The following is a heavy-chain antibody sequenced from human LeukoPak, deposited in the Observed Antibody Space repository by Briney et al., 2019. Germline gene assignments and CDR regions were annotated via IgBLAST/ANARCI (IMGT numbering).Heavy chain of an antibody. V-gene: IGHV1-46*01. D-gene: IGHD1-26*01. CDR2: INPTGGST. CDR1: GYTFTSYY. CDR3: ARDNSVGDNAWWFDP. Sequence: ASVKVSCKASGYTFTSYYMYWVRQAPGQGLEWMGLINPTGGSTGYAQKFQGRVTMTRDMSTSTDYMELSSLRSEDTAIYYCARDNSVGDNAWWFDPWGQGTLVTVSS. J-gene: IGHJ5*02.